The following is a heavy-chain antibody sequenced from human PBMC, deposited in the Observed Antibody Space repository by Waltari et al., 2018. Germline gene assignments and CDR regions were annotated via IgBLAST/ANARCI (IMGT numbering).Heavy chain of an antibody. D-gene: IGHD4-17*01. J-gene: IGHJ4*02. Sequence: EVQLVESGGGVVKPGGSLRLSCAASGFTFSSSNMNWVRQAPGKGLEGVSIISYSSSYIYYADSVKGRFTVSRDNAKNSLYLQMNSLRAEDTAVYYCARDHEYGGKADYWGQGTLVTVSS. V-gene: IGHV3-21*01. CDR2: ISYSSSYI. CDR1: GFTFSSSN. CDR3: ARDHEYGGKADY.